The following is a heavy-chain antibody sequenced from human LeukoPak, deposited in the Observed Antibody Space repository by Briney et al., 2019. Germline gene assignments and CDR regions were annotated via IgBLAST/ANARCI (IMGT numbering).Heavy chain of an antibody. J-gene: IGHJ4*02. CDR2: ISAQHGQT. CDR3: ARVAGSYGGGYFDY. D-gene: IGHD3-16*01. V-gene: IGHV1-18*01. CDR1: GYSENFYG. Sequence: ASVKVSCKTSGYSENFYGITWVRQVAGQGLEWMGWISAQHGQTEYAPNSQDRVTMTTDTYTNTAYMELRSLRSDDTAVYYCARVAGSYGGGYFDYWGQGTLVTVSS.